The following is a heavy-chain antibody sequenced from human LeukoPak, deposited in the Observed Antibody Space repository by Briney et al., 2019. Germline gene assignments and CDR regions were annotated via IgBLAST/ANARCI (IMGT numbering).Heavy chain of an antibody. Sequence: ASVKVSCKASGYTFTSYDINWVRQATGQRLEWMGWMNPNSGNTGYAQKLQGRVTITRNTSISTAYMELSSLRPEGTAVYYCARGNRNARGGRRNYYYYYMDVWGKGTTVTVSS. J-gene: IGHJ6*03. CDR2: MNPNSGNT. CDR3: ARGNRNARGGRRNYYYYYMDV. CDR1: GYTFTSYD. D-gene: IGHD3-10*02. V-gene: IGHV1-8*03.